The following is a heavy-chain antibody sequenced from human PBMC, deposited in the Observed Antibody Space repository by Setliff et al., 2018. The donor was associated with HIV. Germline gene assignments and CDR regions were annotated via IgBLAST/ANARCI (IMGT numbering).Heavy chain of an antibody. D-gene: IGHD2-21*01. V-gene: IGHV3-43D*04. CDR3: ARSISPLFDPFDY. CDR2: ISWDGATT. Sequence: GGSLRLSCAASGFIFDGYAMHWVRQVPGKGLEWVALISWDGATTNYADSVKGRFTISRDNAKNSLYLQMNSLRAEDTAVYYCARSISPLFDPFDYWGQGTLVTVSS. CDR1: GFIFDGYA. J-gene: IGHJ4*02.